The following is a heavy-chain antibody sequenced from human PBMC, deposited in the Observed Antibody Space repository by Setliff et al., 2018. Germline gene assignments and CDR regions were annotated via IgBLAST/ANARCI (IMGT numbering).Heavy chain of an antibody. CDR3: AREVVDTRSSTDYRYYMDV. V-gene: IGHV1-69*05. Sequence: SVKVSCKASGGTFSSYGISWVRQAPGQGLEWMGGTIPSFGSTNYAQKFQGRVTIITDESTSTAYMELSSLRTEDSAVYYCAREVVDTRSSTDYRYYMDVWGKGTTVTVSS. CDR2: TIPSFGST. CDR1: GGTFSSYG. D-gene: IGHD2-8*02. J-gene: IGHJ6*03.